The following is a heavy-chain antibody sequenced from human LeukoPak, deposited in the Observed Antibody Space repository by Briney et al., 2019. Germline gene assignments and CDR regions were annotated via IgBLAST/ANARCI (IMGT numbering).Heavy chain of an antibody. CDR2: INPNSGGT. J-gene: IGHJ6*03. Sequence: ASVKVSCKASGYTFTGYYMHWVRQAPGQGLEWMGWINPNSGGTNYAQKFQGRVTITRNTSISTAYMELSSLRSEDTAVYYCARFMSDYYYMDVWGKGTTVTVSS. V-gene: IGHV1-2*02. CDR1: GYTFTGYY. D-gene: IGHD3-16*01. CDR3: ARFMSDYYYMDV.